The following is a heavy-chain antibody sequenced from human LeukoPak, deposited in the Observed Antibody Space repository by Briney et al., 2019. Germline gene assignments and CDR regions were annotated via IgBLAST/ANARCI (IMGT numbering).Heavy chain of an antibody. Sequence: PSETLSLTCTVSGGSISSSSYFWGWIRQPPGKGLEWIGSIYYSGSTYYTPSLKSRVTISVDTSKNQFSLRLSSVTAADTAMYYCARENSTSFDYWGQGILVSVSS. V-gene: IGHV4-39*02. J-gene: IGHJ4*02. CDR3: ARENSTSFDY. CDR2: IYYSGST. CDR1: GGSISSSSYF. D-gene: IGHD2-2*01.